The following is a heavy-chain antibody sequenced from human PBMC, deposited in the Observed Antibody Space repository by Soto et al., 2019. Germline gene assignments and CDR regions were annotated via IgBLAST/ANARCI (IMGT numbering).Heavy chain of an antibody. Sequence: ASVKVSCKASGYTFTSYAMHWVRQAPGQRLEWMGWINAGNGNTKYSQKFQGRVTITRDTSASTGYMELSSLRAEDTAVYYCARVARLGDLSLYRPFDLWGQGTLVTVSS. CDR1: GYTFTSYA. CDR2: INAGNGNT. J-gene: IGHJ5*02. CDR3: ARVARLGDLSLYRPFDL. D-gene: IGHD3-16*02. V-gene: IGHV1-3*01.